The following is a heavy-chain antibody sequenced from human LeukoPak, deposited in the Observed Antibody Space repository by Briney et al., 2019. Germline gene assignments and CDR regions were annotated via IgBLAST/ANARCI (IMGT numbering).Heavy chain of an antibody. D-gene: IGHD1-26*01. J-gene: IGHJ4*02. Sequence: PGGSLRLSRAASGFTFRDYWMTWVRQVPGKGLEWVANIKQGGNEMYYVDSVKGRFTISRDNAQNSLYLQMNSLRIEDTAVYYCARVGAWELQRVFDYWGQGTQVTVSS. CDR2: IKQGGNEM. V-gene: IGHV3-7*01. CDR3: ARVGAWELQRVFDY. CDR1: GFTFRDYW.